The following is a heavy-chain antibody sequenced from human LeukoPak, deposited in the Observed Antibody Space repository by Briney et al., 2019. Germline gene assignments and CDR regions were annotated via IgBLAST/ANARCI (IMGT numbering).Heavy chain of an antibody. D-gene: IGHD3-9*01. Sequence: SETLSLTCGVSGGSLSFYYWSWLRQSPGKGLEWIAEISQNGDSNYNMSLKSRVTISVDKSKNQFSLKLSSVTAADTAVYYCASGRTGRRYFDWLPDDAFDIWGQGTMVTVSS. J-gene: IGHJ3*02. V-gene: IGHV4-34*01. CDR2: ISQNGDS. CDR3: ASGRTGRRYFDWLPDDAFDI. CDR1: GGSLSFYY.